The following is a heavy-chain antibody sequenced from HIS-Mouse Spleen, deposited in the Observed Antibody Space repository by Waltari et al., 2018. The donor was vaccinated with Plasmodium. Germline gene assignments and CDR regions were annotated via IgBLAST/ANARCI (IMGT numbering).Heavy chain of an antibody. V-gene: IGHV4-34*01. CDR1: GGSFSGYY. J-gene: IGHJ3*02. Sequence: QVQLQQWGAGLLKPSETLSLTCAVYGGSFSGYYWSWIRQPPGKGLEWIGEINHHGSTNYNPSRKRRVTISVDTSKNQFSLRLSSVTAADTAVYYCARAPIRDAFDIWGQGTMVTVSS. CDR2: INHHGST. D-gene: IGHD3-9*01. CDR3: ARAPIRDAFDI.